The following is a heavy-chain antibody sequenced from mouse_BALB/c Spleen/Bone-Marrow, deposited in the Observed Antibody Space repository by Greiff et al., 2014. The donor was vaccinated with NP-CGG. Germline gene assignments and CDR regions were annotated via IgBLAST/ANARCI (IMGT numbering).Heavy chain of an antibody. CDR3: ARAITDAMDY. D-gene: IGHD2-4*01. J-gene: IGHJ4*01. CDR1: GYAFTNYL. V-gene: IGHV1-54*01. CDR2: INSGSGGT. Sequence: QVTLKVCGAELVRPGTSVKVSCKGSGYAFTNYLIEWVKQRPGQGLEWIGVINSGSGGTKYNEKFKGKATLTADKSSSTAYMQLSSLTSDDSAVYFCARAITDAMDYWGQGTSVTVSS.